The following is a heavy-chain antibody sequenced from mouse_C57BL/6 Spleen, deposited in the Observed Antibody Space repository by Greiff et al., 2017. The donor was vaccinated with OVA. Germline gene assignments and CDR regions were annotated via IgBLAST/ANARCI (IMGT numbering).Heavy chain of an antibody. Sequence: EVMLVESGGDLVKPGGSLKLSCAASGFTFSSYGMSWVRQTPDKRLEWVANISSGGSYTYYPDRVKGRFTISRDNADNTLILLMSSLKSEDTAMYYCARHETTFTFAYWGQGTLVTVSA. D-gene: IGHD1-1*01. CDR2: ISSGGSYT. CDR3: ARHETTFTFAY. J-gene: IGHJ3*01. V-gene: IGHV5-6*02. CDR1: GFTFSSYG.